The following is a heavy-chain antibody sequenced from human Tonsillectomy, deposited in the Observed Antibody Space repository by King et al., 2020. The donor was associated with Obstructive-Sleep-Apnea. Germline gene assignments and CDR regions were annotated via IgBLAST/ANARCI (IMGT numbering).Heavy chain of an antibody. CDR3: ARDLTGMDV. CDR1: GGTVTTDT. D-gene: IGHD3-9*01. CDR2: IIPMSGTA. V-gene: IGHV1-69*01. J-gene: IGHJ6*02. Sequence: QLVQSGAEVKKPGSSVTVSCKASGGTVTTDTISWVRQAPVQGLEWMGGIIPMSGTAHYSQKCRGRDTITAGSSTNIVFMELNSLRSEDTAVYYCARDLTGMDVWGQGTSVAVSS.